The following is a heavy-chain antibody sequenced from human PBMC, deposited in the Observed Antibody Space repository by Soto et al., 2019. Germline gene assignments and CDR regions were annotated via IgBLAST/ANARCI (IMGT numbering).Heavy chain of an antibody. Sequence: GASVKVSCKASGYTFTSYDINWVRQATGQGLEWMGWMNPNSGNAGYAQKFQGRVTTTRNTSISTAYMELSSLRSEDTAVYYCARGGVFFFAAPTNPFDYWGQGTLVTVSS. CDR3: ARGGVFFFAAPTNPFDY. CDR2: MNPNSGNA. D-gene: IGHD2-15*01. V-gene: IGHV1-8*01. J-gene: IGHJ4*02. CDR1: GYTFTSYD.